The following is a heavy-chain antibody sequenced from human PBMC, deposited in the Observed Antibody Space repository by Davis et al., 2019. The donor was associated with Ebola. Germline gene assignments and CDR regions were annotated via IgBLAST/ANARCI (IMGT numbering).Heavy chain of an antibody. CDR3: ARDGYSSGWSFDY. J-gene: IGHJ4*02. Sequence: GESLKISCKGSGYSFISYWIAWVRQLPGKGLEWMGIIYPGDSETRYSPSFQGQVSISADKSISTAYLQWSSLKASDTAVYYCARDGYSSGWSFDYWGQGTLVTVSS. CDR2: IYPGDSET. D-gene: IGHD6-19*01. CDR1: GYSFISYW. V-gene: IGHV5-51*01.